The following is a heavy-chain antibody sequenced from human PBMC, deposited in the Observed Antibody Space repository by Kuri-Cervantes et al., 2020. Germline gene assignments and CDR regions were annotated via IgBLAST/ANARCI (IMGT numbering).Heavy chain of an antibody. CDR1: GGSFSGYY. V-gene: IGHV4-34*01. D-gene: IGHD3-9*01. Sequence: SETLSLTCAVYGGSFSGYYWSWIRQPPGKGLEWIGEINHSGSTNYNPSLKSRVTISVDTSKNQFSLKLSSVTAADTAVYYCARGTIRYFDWLPRNLGMDVWGQGTTVTVSS. CDR2: INHSGST. J-gene: IGHJ6*02. CDR3: ARGTIRYFDWLPRNLGMDV.